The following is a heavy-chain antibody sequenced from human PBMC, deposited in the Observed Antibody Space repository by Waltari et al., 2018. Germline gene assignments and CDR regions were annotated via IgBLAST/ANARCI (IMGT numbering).Heavy chain of an antibody. J-gene: IGHJ4*02. CDR2: IYYSGST. CDR1: GGSISSSSYY. Sequence: QLQLQESGPGLVKPSETLSLTCTVSGGSISSSSYYWGWIRQPPGKGLEWIGSIYYSGSTYYNPSLKSRVTISVDTSKNQFSLKLSSVTAADTAVYYCASSSSWYRGGYFDYWGQGTLVTVSS. CDR3: ASSSSWYRGGYFDY. D-gene: IGHD6-13*01. V-gene: IGHV4-39*07.